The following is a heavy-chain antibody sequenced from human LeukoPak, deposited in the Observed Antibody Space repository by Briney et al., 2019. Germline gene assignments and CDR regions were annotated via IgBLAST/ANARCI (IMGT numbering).Heavy chain of an antibody. CDR3: ARDEVGSSGKYYMDV. D-gene: IGHD6-13*01. Sequence: GGSLRLSCAASGLTFDDYGMSWVGQAPGKGLEWVCGINWNGGSTGYADSVKGRFTISRDNAKNSLYLQMHSLRAEDTAVYYCARDEVGSSGKYYMDVWGKGTTVTVSS. V-gene: IGHV3-20*04. CDR1: GLTFDDYG. J-gene: IGHJ6*03. CDR2: INWNGGST.